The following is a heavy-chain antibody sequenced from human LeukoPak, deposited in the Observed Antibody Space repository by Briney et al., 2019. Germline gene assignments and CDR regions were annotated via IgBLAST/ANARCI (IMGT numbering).Heavy chain of an antibody. J-gene: IGHJ4*02. V-gene: IGHV3-48*04. CDR2: ISSSSSTI. Sequence: GGSLRLSCAASGFSFSSYSIDWVRQAPGKGLEWLSYISSSSSTIYYADSVKGRFTISRDNAKNSVYLQMNSLRAEDTAVYYCARVWSSGYTKDYWGQGTLVTVSS. D-gene: IGHD3-22*01. CDR1: GFSFSSYS. CDR3: ARVWSSGYTKDY.